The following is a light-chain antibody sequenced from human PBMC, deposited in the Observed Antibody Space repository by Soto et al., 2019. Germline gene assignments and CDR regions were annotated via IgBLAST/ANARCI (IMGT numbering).Light chain of an antibody. CDR1: QSVSSY. CDR2: DAS. J-gene: IGKJ4*01. CDR3: QQRSNWRDT. V-gene: IGKV3-11*01. Sequence: EIVLTQSPATLSLSPGEIATLSCRASQSVSSYISWYQQKPGQAPRLLIYDASHRATGTPARFSGSGSGTDFPLTISSLEPEDFAVYYCQQRSNWRDTFGGGTKVEIK.